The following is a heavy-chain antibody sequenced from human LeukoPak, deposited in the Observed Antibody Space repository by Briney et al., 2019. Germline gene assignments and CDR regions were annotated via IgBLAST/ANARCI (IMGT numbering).Heavy chain of an antibody. CDR1: GGSISSGGYY. V-gene: IGHV4-31*03. CDR3: VRRVNTYGGWFDR. CDR2: IYYSGST. D-gene: IGHD5-18*01. J-gene: IGHJ5*02. Sequence: PSQTLSLTCTVSGGSISSGGYYWSWIRQHPGKGLEWIGYIYYSGSTYYNPSLKSRVTISVDTSKNQFSLKLSSVTAADTAIYYCVRRVNTYGGWFDRWGQGALVTVSS.